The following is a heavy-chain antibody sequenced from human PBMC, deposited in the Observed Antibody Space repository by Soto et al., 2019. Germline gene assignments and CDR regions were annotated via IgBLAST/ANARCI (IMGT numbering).Heavy chain of an antibody. Sequence: PGESLKISCKGSGYSFTSYWISWVRQMPGKGLEWMGRIDPSDSYTNYSPSFQGHVTISADKSISTAYLQWSSLKASDTAMYYCTRGTARAKTYYYYGMDVWGQGTRSPSP. CDR1: GYSFTSYW. V-gene: IGHV5-10-1*01. CDR2: IDPSDSYT. J-gene: IGHJ6*02. D-gene: IGHD6-6*01. CDR3: TRGTARAKTYYYYGMDV.